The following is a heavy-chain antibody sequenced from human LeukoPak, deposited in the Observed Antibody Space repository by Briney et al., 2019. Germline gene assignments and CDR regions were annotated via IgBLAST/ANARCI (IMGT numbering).Heavy chain of an antibody. Sequence: GGSLRLSCAASGFTFSSYAMSWVRQVPGKGLEWVSAISGSGGDTYYADSVKGRFTISRDNSKNTLYLQMNSLRAEDTAVYYCVRDDDRPDNGLDYWGQGTLVTVSS. J-gene: IGHJ4*02. CDR2: ISGSGGDT. D-gene: IGHD3-22*01. CDR1: GFTFSSYA. V-gene: IGHV3-23*01. CDR3: VRDDDRPDNGLDY.